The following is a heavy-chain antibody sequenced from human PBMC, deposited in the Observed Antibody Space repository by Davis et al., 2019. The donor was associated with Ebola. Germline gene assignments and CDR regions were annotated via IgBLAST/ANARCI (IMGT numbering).Heavy chain of an antibody. V-gene: IGHV1-46*01. J-gene: IGHJ4*02. CDR1: GYTFTSYY. CDR3: ARGPTVGNGPYCGGDCPDFDY. D-gene: IGHD2-21*01. Sequence: ASVKVSCKASGYTFTSYYMHWVRQAPGQGLEWMGIINPSGGSTSYAQKFQGRVTMTRDTSTSTVYMELSSLRSEDTAVYYCARGPTVGNGPYCGGDCPDFDYWGQGTLVTVSS. CDR2: INPSGGST.